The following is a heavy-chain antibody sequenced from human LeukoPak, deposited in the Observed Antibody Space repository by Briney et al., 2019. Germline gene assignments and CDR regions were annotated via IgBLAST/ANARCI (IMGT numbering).Heavy chain of an antibody. D-gene: IGHD3-22*01. CDR3: ARVEARNRSGYYPKWFDP. J-gene: IGHJ5*02. Sequence: ASVKVSCKASGYTFTSYGISWVRLAPGQGLEWMGWISGYNGYTHYAHNLQGRVTMTTDTSTSTAYMELRSLRSDDTAVYYCARVEARNRSGYYPKWFDPWGQGTLVTVSS. V-gene: IGHV1-18*01. CDR1: GYTFTSYG. CDR2: ISGYNGYT.